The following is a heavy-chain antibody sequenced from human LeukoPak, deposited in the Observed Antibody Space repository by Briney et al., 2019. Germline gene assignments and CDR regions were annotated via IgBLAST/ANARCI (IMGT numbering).Heavy chain of an antibody. CDR2: IDTHGDA. CDR1: GFTFSKFD. Sequence: GGSLRLSCAASGFTFSKFDMHWVRQLPGKGLEWVSTIDTHGDAEYRDSVQGRFIISRENAENSLFLQMNGLRAGDTAVYYCARVSPGSSWHYYDLWGQGTLVTVSS. CDR3: ARVSPGSSWHYYDL. J-gene: IGHJ5*02. D-gene: IGHD3-10*01. V-gene: IGHV3-13*01.